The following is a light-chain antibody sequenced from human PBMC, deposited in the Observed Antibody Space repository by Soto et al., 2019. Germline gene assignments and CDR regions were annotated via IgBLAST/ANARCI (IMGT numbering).Light chain of an antibody. Sequence: EILMTQSPVTLSVSPGERATLSCRASQSVSSNLAWYQQKPGQAPSLLIYGAFTRATGIPARFSGTGSGTEFPLTISSLQSEAFALYYCRQYNDWPLTFFQGIKVEI. J-gene: IGKJ1*01. CDR1: QSVSSN. CDR2: GAF. CDR3: RQYNDWPLT. V-gene: IGKV3-15*01.